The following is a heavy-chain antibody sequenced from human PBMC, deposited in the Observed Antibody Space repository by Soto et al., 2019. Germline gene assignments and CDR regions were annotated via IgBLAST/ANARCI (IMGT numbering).Heavy chain of an antibody. Sequence: GASVKVSCKASGYTFTTYGISWVRQAPGEGLEWLGWINTHNGNTNYAQNLQDRVFMTADTSTNTAYMELRSLRSDDTAIYYCTREGSAPYYYYAMDAWGQGTTVTVSS. J-gene: IGHJ6*02. CDR3: TREGSAPYYYYAMDA. CDR1: GYTFTTYG. D-gene: IGHD3-10*01. V-gene: IGHV1-18*01. CDR2: INTHNGNT.